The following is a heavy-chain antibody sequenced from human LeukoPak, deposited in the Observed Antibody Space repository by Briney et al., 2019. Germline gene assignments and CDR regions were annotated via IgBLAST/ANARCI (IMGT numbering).Heavy chain of an antibody. CDR1: GYTFTNYG. CDR2: ISPYNGKT. J-gene: IGHJ4*02. CDR3: ARDIGYVSGSYYLDY. V-gene: IGHV1-18*01. Sequence: ASVKVSCKASGYTFTNYGISCVRQAPGQGLEWMGWISPYNGKTNYMQKFQGRVTTTTDTSTSTAYMELRSLRSDDTAVYYCARDIGYVSGSYYLDYWGQGTLVSVSS. D-gene: IGHD3-10*01.